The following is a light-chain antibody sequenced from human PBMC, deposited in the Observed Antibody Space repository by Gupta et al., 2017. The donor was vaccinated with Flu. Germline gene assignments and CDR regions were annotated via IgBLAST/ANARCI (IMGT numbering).Light chain of an antibody. J-gene: IGKJ1*01. CDR2: AAS. CDR3: QQTYSTPRA. V-gene: IGKV1-39*01. CDR1: QKSTNY. Sequence: DIQVTQSPSSLSASVGESITITCLTSQKSTNYLNWFAQRPGKAPNLLIYAASTLQTGVPSRFSGTGAGTQFNFTISSLHPEDYGTYYCQQTYSTPRAFGQGTRVEVK.